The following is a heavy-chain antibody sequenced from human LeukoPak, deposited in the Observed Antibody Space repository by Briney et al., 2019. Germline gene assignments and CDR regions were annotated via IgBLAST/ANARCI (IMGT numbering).Heavy chain of an antibody. V-gene: IGHV3-23*01. J-gene: IGHJ4*02. CDR1: GFTFSSYA. Sequence: GGSLRLSCAASGFTFSSYAMSWVRQAPGKGLEWVSAISGSGGSTYYADSVKGRFTISRDNSKNTLYLQMNSLRAEDTAVYYCAKDIEEWLVKGGGCFDYWGQGTLVTVSS. CDR2: ISGSGGST. D-gene: IGHD6-19*01. CDR3: AKDIEEWLVKGGGCFDY.